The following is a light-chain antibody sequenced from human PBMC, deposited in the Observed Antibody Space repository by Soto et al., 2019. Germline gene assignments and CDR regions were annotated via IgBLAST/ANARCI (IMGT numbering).Light chain of an antibody. CDR3: QQYNNWPRAT. V-gene: IGKV3-15*01. CDR1: QSINSN. J-gene: IGKJ4*01. Sequence: VLTQSPATLSLSPGETATLSCRASQSINSNLAWYQQKPGRAPRLFMFRASSRATGVPARFSGSGSETEFNLTISSLQSEDFAVYYCQQYNNWPRATFGGGTRVETK. CDR2: RAS.